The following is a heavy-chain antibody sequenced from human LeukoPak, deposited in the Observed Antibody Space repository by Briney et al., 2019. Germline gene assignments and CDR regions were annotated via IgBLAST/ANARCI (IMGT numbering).Heavy chain of an antibody. J-gene: IGHJ4*02. D-gene: IGHD1-26*01. V-gene: IGHV3-21*01. CDR2: ISSSSSYI. CDR3: AKESLGRGSSYGSYFDC. Sequence: GGSLRLSCAASGFTFSSYSMNWVRQAPGKGLEWVSSISSSSSYIYYADSVKGRFTISRDNAKNSLYLQMNSLRAEDTAVYSCAKESLGRGSSYGSYFDCWGQGTLVTVSS. CDR1: GFTFSSYS.